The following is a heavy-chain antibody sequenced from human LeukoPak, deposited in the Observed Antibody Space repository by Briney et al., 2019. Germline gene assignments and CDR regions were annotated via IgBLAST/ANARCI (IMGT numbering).Heavy chain of an antibody. D-gene: IGHD6-19*01. CDR1: GYSFTSYW. CDR3: ARERHGSSGWYTH. J-gene: IGHJ4*02. CDR2: IFPGDSDT. Sequence: GESLKISCKGSGYSFTSYWIGWVRQMPGKDLQWMGIIFPGDSDTRYSPSFLGEVTFSVDMSTATAYLEWSSLKASDSAMYYCARERHGSSGWYTHWGQGTLVTVSS. V-gene: IGHV5-51*01.